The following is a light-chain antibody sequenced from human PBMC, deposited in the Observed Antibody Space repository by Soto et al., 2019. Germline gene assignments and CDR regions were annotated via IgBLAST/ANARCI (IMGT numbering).Light chain of an antibody. J-gene: IGKJ1*01. V-gene: IGKV3-20*01. CDR2: GAS. Sequence: EIVLTQSPGSLSLSPGERATLSCRASQSVSSTFFAWYQQRPGQAPRLLMYGASSRATGIPERFSGSGSGTDFTLTISRLEPEDFAVYYCQQYDSSPLTFGQGTKVEIK. CDR3: QQYDSSPLT. CDR1: QSVSSTF.